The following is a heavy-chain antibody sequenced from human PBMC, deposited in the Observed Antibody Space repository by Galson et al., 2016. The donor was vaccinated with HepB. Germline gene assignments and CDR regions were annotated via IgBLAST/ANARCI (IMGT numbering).Heavy chain of an antibody. CDR2: TYYRSKWIN. CDR1: GDSVSSNTAS. V-gene: IGHV6-1*01. Sequence: CAISGDSVSSNTASWNWIRQSPSRGFEWLGRTYYRSKWINEYAVSVKSRITINPDTSENQFSLQLNSVTPEDTAVCYCTRDFDYWGQGTLVTVSS. CDR3: TRDFDY. J-gene: IGHJ4*02.